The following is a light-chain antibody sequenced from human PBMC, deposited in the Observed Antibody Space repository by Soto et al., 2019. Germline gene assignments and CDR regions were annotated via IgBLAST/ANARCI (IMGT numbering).Light chain of an antibody. J-gene: IGKJ4*01. V-gene: IGKV4-1*01. CDR3: QQYYTTPLS. CDR1: QSVLSISNNKNY. Sequence: DIVMTQSPDSLAVSLGERATINCKSSQSVLSISNNKNYLGWYQQKPGQLPKLLIYWASTRESGVPDRFSGSGSGTDFTLTISSLQAEDVAVYYCQQYYTTPLSFGGGTKVDIK. CDR2: WAS.